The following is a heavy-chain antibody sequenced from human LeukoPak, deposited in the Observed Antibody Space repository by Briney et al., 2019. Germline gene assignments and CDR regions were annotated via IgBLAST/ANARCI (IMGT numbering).Heavy chain of an antibody. CDR1: GFIFSSYE. V-gene: IGHV3-48*03. Sequence: PGGSLRLSCAASGFIFSSYEMNWVRQAPGQGLEWVAYISNTGKTIHYADSVKGRFTISRDSAKNSLYLQMNSLRVEDTAVYHCARGFTSSVRYYRPFYFDDWGQGTLVTVSS. J-gene: IGHJ4*02. D-gene: IGHD3-10*01. CDR2: ISNTGKTI. CDR3: ARGFTSSVRYYRPFYFDD.